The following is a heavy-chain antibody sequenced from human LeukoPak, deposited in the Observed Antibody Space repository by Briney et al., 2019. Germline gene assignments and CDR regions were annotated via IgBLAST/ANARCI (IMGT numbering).Heavy chain of an antibody. D-gene: IGHD6-13*01. CDR3: ARGGAAAGRNYYYMDV. V-gene: IGHV4-34*01. CDR2: INHSGST. CDR1: GGSFSGYY. J-gene: IGHJ6*03. Sequence: PSETLSLTCAVYGGSFSGYYWSWIRHPPGKGLEWIGEINHSGSTNYNPSPKSRVTISVDTPKNQFSLKLSSVTAADTAVYYCARGGAAAGRNYYYMDVWGKGTTVTVSS.